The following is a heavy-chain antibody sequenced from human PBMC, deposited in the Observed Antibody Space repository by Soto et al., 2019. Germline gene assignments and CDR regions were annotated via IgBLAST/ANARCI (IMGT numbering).Heavy chain of an antibody. Sequence: PSETLSLTCTVSGGSISSGGYYWSWIRQHPGKGLEWIGYIYYSGSTYYNPSLKSRVTISVDTSKNQFSLKLSSVTAADTAVYYCARIGRGRYAYGMDVWGQGTTVTVSS. D-gene: IGHD1-1*01. V-gene: IGHV4-31*03. J-gene: IGHJ6*02. CDR2: IYYSGST. CDR3: ARIGRGRYAYGMDV. CDR1: GGSISSGGYY.